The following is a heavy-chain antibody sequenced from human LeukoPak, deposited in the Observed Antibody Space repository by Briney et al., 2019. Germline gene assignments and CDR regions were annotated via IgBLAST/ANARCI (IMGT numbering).Heavy chain of an antibody. D-gene: IGHD4-23*01. CDR1: GFTFSTYW. CDR2: IKQDGREK. J-gene: IGHJ4*02. CDR3: ARGGGNYYNY. V-gene: IGHV3-7*01. Sequence: GGSLRLSRAASGFTFSTYWMSWVRQAPGKGLEWVANIKQDGREKYYVDSVKGRFTISRDNAKNSLYLQMNSLRAEDTAVYYCARGGGNYYNYWGQGTLVTVSS.